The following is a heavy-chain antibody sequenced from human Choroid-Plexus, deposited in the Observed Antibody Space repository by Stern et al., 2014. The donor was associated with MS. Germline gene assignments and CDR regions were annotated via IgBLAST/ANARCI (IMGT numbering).Heavy chain of an antibody. Sequence: VQLVQSGGGVVQPGGPLRLSCAASGFSFSSFGMHWVRQAPGTGLGRVALISYDGRKDYADSVKGSFAISRNISKNTLYLQMNSLRAEDTAVYYCAKDRQYLAFFFDFWGQGSLVTVSS. V-gene: IGHV3-30*18. CDR2: ISYDGRK. CDR1: GFSFSSFG. D-gene: IGHD2/OR15-2a*01. CDR3: AKDRQYLAFFFDF. J-gene: IGHJ4*02.